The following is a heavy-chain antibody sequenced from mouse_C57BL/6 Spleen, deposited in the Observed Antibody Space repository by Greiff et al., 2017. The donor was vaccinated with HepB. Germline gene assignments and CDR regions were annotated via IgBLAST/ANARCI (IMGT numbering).Heavy chain of an antibody. CDR1: GYTFTSYW. Sequence: QVQLQQPGAELVKPGASVKMSCKASGYTFTSYWITWVKQRPGQGLEWIGDIYPGSGSTNYNEKFKSKATLTVDTSSSTAYMQLSSLTSEDSAVYYCARYEYRRGRYLRGDYYAMDYWGQGTSVTVSS. V-gene: IGHV1-55*01. J-gene: IGHJ4*01. CDR2: IYPGSGST. CDR3: ARYEYRRGRYLRGDYYAMDY. D-gene: IGHD1-1*01.